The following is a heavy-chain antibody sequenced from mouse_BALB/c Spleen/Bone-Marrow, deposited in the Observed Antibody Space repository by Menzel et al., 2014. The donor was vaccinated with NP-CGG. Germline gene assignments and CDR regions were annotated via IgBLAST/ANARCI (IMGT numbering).Heavy chain of an antibody. CDR3: ARLGYRYGYWFFDV. D-gene: IGHD2-14*01. J-gene: IGHJ1*01. CDR2: IDPANGHT. Sequence: VQLQQSGAELVKPGASVKLSCTASGFNIKDTYMHWVKQRPEQGLEWIGRIDPANGHTKYDPKFQGKATITADTSSNTAYLQLSSLTSEDTAVYYCARLGYRYGYWFFDVWGAGTTVTVSS. V-gene: IGHV14-3*02. CDR1: GFNIKDTY.